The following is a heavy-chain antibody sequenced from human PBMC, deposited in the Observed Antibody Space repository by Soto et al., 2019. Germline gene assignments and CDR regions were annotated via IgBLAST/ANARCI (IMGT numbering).Heavy chain of an antibody. CDR1: GFTFSSYA. V-gene: IGHV3-30-3*01. Sequence: QVQLVESGGGVVQPGRSLRLSCAASGFTFSSYAMHWVRQAPGKGLEWVAVISYDGSNKYYADSVKGRFTISRDNPKNTLYLQMNSLRAEDTAVYYCARDIKMATITTILDYWGQGTLVTVSS. CDR2: ISYDGSNK. J-gene: IGHJ4*02. D-gene: IGHD5-12*01. CDR3: ARDIKMATITTILDY.